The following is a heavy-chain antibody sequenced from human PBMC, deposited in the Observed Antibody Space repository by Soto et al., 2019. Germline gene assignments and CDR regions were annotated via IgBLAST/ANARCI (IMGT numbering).Heavy chain of an antibody. Sequence: PSETLSLTCTVSGDSISSSSYYWVWILQPPGKGLGWIGSFYYSGSTYYNPSLKSRVTISVDTSKNQFSLKLSSVTASDTAVYFCVSQRTTVPTQAYFDYWGPGALVTVSS. CDR3: VSQRTTVPTQAYFDY. J-gene: IGHJ4*02. V-gene: IGHV4-39*01. D-gene: IGHD4-17*01. CDR1: GDSISSSSYY. CDR2: FYYSGST.